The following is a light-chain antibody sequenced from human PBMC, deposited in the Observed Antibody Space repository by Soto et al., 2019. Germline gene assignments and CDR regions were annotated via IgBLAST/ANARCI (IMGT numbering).Light chain of an antibody. V-gene: IGLV2-18*02. CDR1: SSDVGNSNG. Sequence: QPVLTQPPSVSGSPGQSVAISCTGTSSDVGNSNGVSWYQQAPGTAPKLMIYDVTNRPSGVPDRFSGSKSGNTASLTISGLQAEDEADYYCSSYTSSSTYVFGTGTKVTVL. J-gene: IGLJ1*01. CDR3: SSYTSSSTYV. CDR2: DVT.